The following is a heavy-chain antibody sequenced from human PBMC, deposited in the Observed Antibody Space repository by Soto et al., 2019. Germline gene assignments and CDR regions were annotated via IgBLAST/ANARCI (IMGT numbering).Heavy chain of an antibody. CDR2: IIPIFGTA. Sequence: QVQLVQSGAEVKKPGSSVKVSCKASGGTFSSYAISWVRQAPGQGLEWMGGIIPIFGTANYAQKFQGRVTMTADESTITAYMELSSLRSEDTAVYYCAGGDSTVNTVRYYYYGMDVWGQGTTVTVSS. CDR1: GGTFSSYA. D-gene: IGHD4-17*01. V-gene: IGHV1-69*01. J-gene: IGHJ6*02. CDR3: AGGDSTVNTVRYYYYGMDV.